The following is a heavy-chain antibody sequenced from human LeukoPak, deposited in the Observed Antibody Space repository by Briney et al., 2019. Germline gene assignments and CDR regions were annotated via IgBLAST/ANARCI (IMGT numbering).Heavy chain of an antibody. Sequence: KPSETLSLTCTVSGVSISSYYWSWIRQPPGKGPEWIGYIYYSGSTNYNPSLKSRVTISVDTSKNQFSLKLSSVTAADTAVYYCAREGISGSYGYWGQGTLVTVSS. V-gene: IGHV4-59*01. CDR2: IYYSGST. CDR1: GVSISSYY. D-gene: IGHD1-26*01. J-gene: IGHJ4*02. CDR3: AREGISGSYGY.